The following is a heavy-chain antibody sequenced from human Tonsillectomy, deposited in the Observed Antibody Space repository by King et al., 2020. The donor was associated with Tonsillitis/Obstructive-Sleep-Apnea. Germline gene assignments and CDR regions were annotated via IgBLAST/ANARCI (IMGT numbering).Heavy chain of an antibody. J-gene: IGHJ4*02. CDR1: GFTFSSYA. D-gene: IGHD3-3*01. CDR2: ISGTDGGP. CDR3: AKDHYDFWSGYYTGDNY. V-gene: IGHV3-23*04. Sequence: VQLVESGGGLVQPGGSLRLSCAASGFTFSSYAMSWVRQAPGKGLEWVSAISGTDGGPYYADSVKGRFTISRENSKNTLYLQMNSLRAEDTAIYYCAKDHYDFWSGYYTGDNYWGQGTLVTVSS.